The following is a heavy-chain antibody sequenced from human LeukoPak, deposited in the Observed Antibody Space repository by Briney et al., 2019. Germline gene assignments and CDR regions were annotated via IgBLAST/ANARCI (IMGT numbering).Heavy chain of an antibody. V-gene: IGHV3-23*01. CDR2: ISGSGGGT. CDR3: AKDLGRYRNNYFDY. J-gene: IGHJ4*02. CDR1: GFTFSSYG. Sequence: GGSLRLSCVASGFTFSSYGIHWVRQAPGKGLEWVATISGSGGGTYYADSVKGRFTISRDDSKNTLYLQMNSLRTEDTAVYYCAKDLGRYRNNYFDYWGQGTLVTVSS. D-gene: IGHD1-26*01.